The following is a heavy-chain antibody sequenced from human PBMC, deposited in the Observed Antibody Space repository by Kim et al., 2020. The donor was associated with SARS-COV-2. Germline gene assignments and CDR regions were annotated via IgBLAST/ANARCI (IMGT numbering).Heavy chain of an antibody. CDR3: ARRYYYGSGSYYSPPPPVDD. V-gene: IGHV5-51*01. D-gene: IGHD3-10*01. CDR1: GYSFTSYW. Sequence: GESLKISCKGSGYSFTSYWIGWVRQMPGKGLEWMGIIYPGDSDTRYSPSFQGQVTISADKFISTAYLQWSSLKASDTAMYYCARRYYYGSGSYYSPPPPVDDWGQGALVTVSS. J-gene: IGHJ4*02. CDR2: IYPGDSDT.